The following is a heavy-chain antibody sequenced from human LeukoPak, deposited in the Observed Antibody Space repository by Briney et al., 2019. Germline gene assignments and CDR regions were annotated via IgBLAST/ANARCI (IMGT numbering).Heavy chain of an antibody. J-gene: IGHJ6*02. D-gene: IGHD4-17*01. Sequence: GGSLRLSCVGSGFTFSNYVMSWVRQAPGKGLEWVSAISGSGGSTYYADSVKGRFTISRDNSKNTLYLQMNSLRAEDTAVYYCAKGDDYGDIGGPGGMDVWGQGTTVTVSS. V-gene: IGHV3-23*01. CDR2: ISGSGGST. CDR1: GFTFSNYV. CDR3: AKGDDYGDIGGPGGMDV.